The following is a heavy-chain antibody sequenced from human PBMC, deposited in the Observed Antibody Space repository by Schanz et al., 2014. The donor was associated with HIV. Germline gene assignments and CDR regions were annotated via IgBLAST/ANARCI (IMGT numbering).Heavy chain of an antibody. D-gene: IGHD3-9*01. CDR1: GGTFSNYA. CDR3: ARGVDILTAFDY. CDR2: IIPIFGTS. J-gene: IGHJ4*02. Sequence: QVQLVQSGAEVKKPGSSVKVSCKASGGTFSNYAINWVRQAPGQGLEWMGGIIPIFGTSNYAQKFQGRVTITADESTSTAYMELSSLRSEDTAVYYCARGVDILTAFDYWDQGTLVVVSS. V-gene: IGHV1-69*01.